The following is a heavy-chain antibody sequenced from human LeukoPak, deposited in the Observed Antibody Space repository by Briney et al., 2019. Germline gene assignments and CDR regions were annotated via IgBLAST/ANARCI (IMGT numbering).Heavy chain of an antibody. Sequence: SVKVSCKASGGTYSSYAISWVRQAPGQGLEWMGGIIPIFGTANYAQKFQGRVTITADESTSTAYMELSSLRSEDTAVYYCARGGNVVVPAALFPVGYYYYMDVWGKGTTVTVSS. J-gene: IGHJ6*03. D-gene: IGHD2-2*01. CDR3: ARGGNVVVPAALFPVGYYYYMDV. CDR1: GGTYSSYA. V-gene: IGHV1-69*13. CDR2: IIPIFGTA.